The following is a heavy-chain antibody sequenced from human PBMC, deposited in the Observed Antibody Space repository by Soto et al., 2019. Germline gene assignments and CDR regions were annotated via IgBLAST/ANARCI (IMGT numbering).Heavy chain of an antibody. CDR2: IIPLLRIA. V-gene: IGHV1-69*08. CDR1: GGTFSSYT. J-gene: IGHJ3*01. Sequence: QVQLVQSGAEMKKPGSWVNVSCKASGGTFSSYTISWVRQAPGQGLEWVGRIIPLLRIANYAQKFQGRVTITADRSSGTAYMDLRNLTSDDTAVYFCAREPPALKGDAYDVWGQGTMVIGSS. CDR3: AREPPALKGDAYDV.